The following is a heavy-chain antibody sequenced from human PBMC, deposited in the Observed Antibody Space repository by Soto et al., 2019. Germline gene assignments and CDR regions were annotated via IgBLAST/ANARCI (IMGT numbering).Heavy chain of an antibody. CDR1: GYTLTELS. CDR3: ATLYYYDSSGQRFDY. D-gene: IGHD3-22*01. Sequence: GASVKVSCKVSGYTLTELSMHWVRQAPGKGLEWMGGFDPEDGETIYAQKFQGRVTMTEDTSTDTAYMELSSLRSEDTAVYYCATLYYYDSSGQRFDYWGQGTLVTVSS. CDR2: FDPEDGET. J-gene: IGHJ4*02. V-gene: IGHV1-24*01.